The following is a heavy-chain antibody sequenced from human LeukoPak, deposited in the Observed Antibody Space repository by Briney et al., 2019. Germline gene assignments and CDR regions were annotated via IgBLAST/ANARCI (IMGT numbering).Heavy chain of an antibody. CDR3: AKGREEPGIVGATSLDY. D-gene: IGHD1-26*01. V-gene: IGHV3-23*01. J-gene: IGHJ4*02. CDR1: GFTFSSYA. CDR2: ISGSGGST. Sequence: GGSLRLSCAASGFTFSSYAMSWVRQAPGKGLEWVSAISGSGGSTYYADSVKGRFTISRDNSKNTLYLQMNSLRAEDTAVYYCAKGREEPGIVGATSLDYWGQGTLVTVSS.